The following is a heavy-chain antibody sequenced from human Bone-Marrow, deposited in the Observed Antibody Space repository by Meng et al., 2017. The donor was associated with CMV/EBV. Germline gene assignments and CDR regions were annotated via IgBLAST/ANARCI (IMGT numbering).Heavy chain of an antibody. CDR3: ARAWTRGGSQPGY. CDR2: INPNSGGT. CDR1: GYTFTGYY. V-gene: IGHV1-2*02. Sequence: ASVKVSCKASGYTFTGYYMHWVRQAPGQGLEWMGWINPNSGGTNYAQKFQGRVTMTRDTSISTAYMELSRLRSDDTAVYYCARAWTRGGSQPGYWGHGTLVTVSS. D-gene: IGHD1-26*01. J-gene: IGHJ4*01.